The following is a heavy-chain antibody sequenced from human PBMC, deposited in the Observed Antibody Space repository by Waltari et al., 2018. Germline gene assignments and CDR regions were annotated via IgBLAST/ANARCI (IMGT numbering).Heavy chain of an antibody. CDR1: GGTFSSYA. Sequence: QVQLVQSVAEVKKPGSSVKVSCKASGGTFSSYAISWVRQAPGQGLEWMGGIIPIFGTANYAQKFHGRVTITTDESTSTAYMELSSLRSEDTAVYYCARDYIEAAADSDAFDIWGQGTMVTVSS. CDR2: IIPIFGTA. D-gene: IGHD6-13*01. CDR3: ARDYIEAAADSDAFDI. V-gene: IGHV1-69*05. J-gene: IGHJ3*02.